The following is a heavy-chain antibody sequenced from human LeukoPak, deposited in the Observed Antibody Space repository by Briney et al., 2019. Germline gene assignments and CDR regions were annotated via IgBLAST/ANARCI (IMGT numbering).Heavy chain of an antibody. V-gene: IGHV3-9*01. CDR1: GFTFEDHV. D-gene: IGHD2-2*01. Sequence: GGSLRLSCAASGFTFEDHVMHWVRQAPGKGLEWVSSISWSGDRMGYADAVKGRFTISRDNAKNSLFLQMNSVRVEDTALYYCAKDLGGSATTVWGQGTLVTVSS. CDR2: ISWSGDRM. CDR3: AKDLGGSATTV. J-gene: IGHJ4*02.